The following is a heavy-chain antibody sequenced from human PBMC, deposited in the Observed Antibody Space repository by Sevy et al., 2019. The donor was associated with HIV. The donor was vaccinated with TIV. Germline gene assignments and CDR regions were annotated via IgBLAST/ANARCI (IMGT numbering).Heavy chain of an antibody. Sequence: GGSLRLSCAASGFTFSSSGMHWVRQAPGKGLEWVTFIRYDGTTKYYADSVKGRFTISRDNSKSTLYLQMNSLRAEDTGVYFCAKLGSTTLTTSDAFDIWGQGTLVTVSS. J-gene: IGHJ3*02. D-gene: IGHD4-17*01. CDR3: AKLGSTTLTTSDAFDI. CDR2: IRYDGTTK. V-gene: IGHV3-30*02. CDR1: GFTFSSSG.